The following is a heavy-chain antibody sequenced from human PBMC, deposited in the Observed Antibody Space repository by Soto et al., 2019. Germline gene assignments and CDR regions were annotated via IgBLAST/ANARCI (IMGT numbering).Heavy chain of an antibody. V-gene: IGHV4-59*01. J-gene: IGHJ4*02. Sequence: SETLSLTCTVSGGSISSYYWSWIRQPPGKGLEWIGYIYDSGSTNYNPSLKSRVTISVDTSRNQFSLKLTSVTAADTAVYYCAAPPRYWGQGTLVTVSS. CDR2: IYDSGST. D-gene: IGHD6-6*01. CDR1: GGSISSYY. CDR3: AAPPRY.